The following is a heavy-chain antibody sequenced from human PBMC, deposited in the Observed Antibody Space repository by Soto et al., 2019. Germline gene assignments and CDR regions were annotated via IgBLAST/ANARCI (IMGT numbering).Heavy chain of an antibody. D-gene: IGHD3-22*01. CDR1: GGTFSRHA. J-gene: IGHJ4*02. CDR2: IIPIFGTA. Sequence: QVQLVQSGAEVRKPGSSVKVSCKASGGTFSRHAISWVRQAPGQGLEWMGGIIPIFGTANHAQKFQGRVTIIADESRSTVDMELSRLRSEDPAMYYCARGWGYDSNDYYYAYWGQGTLVIVSS. V-gene: IGHV1-69*01. CDR3: ARGWGYDSNDYYYAY.